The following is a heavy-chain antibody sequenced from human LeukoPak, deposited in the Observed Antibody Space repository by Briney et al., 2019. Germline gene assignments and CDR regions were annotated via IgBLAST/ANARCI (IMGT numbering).Heavy chain of an antibody. V-gene: IGHV1-2*02. CDR1: GYTFTGYY. D-gene: IGHD3-22*01. CDR3: ARDLYYYDSSGYYYASMYYYGMDV. Sequence: ASVKVSCKASGYTFTGYYMHWVRQAPGQGLEWMGWINPNSGGTNYAQKFQGRVTMTRDTSISTAYMELSRLRSDDTAVYYCARDLYYYDSSGYYYASMYYYGMDVWGQGTTVTVSS. J-gene: IGHJ6*02. CDR2: INPNSGGT.